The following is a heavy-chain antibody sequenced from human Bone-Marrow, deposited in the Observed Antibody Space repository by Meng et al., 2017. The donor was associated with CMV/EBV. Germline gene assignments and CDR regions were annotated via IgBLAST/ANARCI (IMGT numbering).Heavy chain of an antibody. J-gene: IGHJ5*02. D-gene: IGHD2-2*02. CDR2: INPNSGGT. Sequence: ASVKVSCKASGYTFTSYDINWVRQATGQGLEWMGWINPNSGGTNYAQKFQGRVTMTRDTSISTAYMELSRLRSEDTAVYYCARGYCSSTSCYRFKNWFDPWGQGTLVTVSS. CDR3: ARGYCSSTSCYRFKNWFDP. V-gene: IGHV1-2*02. CDR1: GYTFTSYD.